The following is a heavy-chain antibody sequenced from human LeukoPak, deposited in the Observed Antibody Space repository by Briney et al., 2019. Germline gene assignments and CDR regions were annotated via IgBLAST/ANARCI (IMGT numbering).Heavy chain of an antibody. CDR1: GFTFSSYW. V-gene: IGHV3-7*01. Sequence: GGSLRLSCAASGFTFSSYWMSWVRQAPGVGLEWVANIKQDGSEKDYVDSVKGRFTISRDNAKNSLYLQMNSLRAEGTAVYYCARDSDYYDSSGYNYWGQGTLVTVSS. CDR2: IKQDGSEK. D-gene: IGHD3-22*01. J-gene: IGHJ4*02. CDR3: ARDSDYYDSSGYNY.